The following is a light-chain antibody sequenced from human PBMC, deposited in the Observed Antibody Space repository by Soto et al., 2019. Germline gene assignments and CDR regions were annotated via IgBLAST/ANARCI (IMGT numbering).Light chain of an antibody. V-gene: IGLV4-69*01. J-gene: IGLJ2*01. CDR2: LSSGGSH. CDR3: QTWGTGIVI. Sequence: QLVLTQSPSASASLGASVKLTCTLSSGHSSYDIAWHQQQPEKGPRYLMKLSSGGSHTTGDGIPDRFSGSSSGAERYLTISSLQSEDEADYYWQTWGTGIVIFGGGTKLTVL. CDR1: SGHSSYD.